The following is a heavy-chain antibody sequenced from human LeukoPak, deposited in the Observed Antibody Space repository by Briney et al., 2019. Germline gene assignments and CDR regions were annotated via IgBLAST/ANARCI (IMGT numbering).Heavy chain of an antibody. CDR2: VNPNGSYT. J-gene: IGHJ4*02. D-gene: IGHD6-19*01. Sequence: PGGSLRLSCAASGFTFSSYWMSWVRQAPGKGLVWVSRVNPNGSYTTYADSVKGRFTISRDNAKNTLYLQMNSLRAEDTAVYYCARALYSSGWYGYYFDYWGQGTLVTVSS. V-gene: IGHV3-74*01. CDR3: ARALYSSGWYGYYFDY. CDR1: GFTFSSYW.